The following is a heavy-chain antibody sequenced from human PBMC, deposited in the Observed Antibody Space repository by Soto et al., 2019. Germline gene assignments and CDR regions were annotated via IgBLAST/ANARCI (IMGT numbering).Heavy chain of an antibody. D-gene: IGHD3-9*01. Sequence: QVQLQESGPGLVKPSQTLSLSCTVSGVSISSGGYYWSWIRQHPGKGLEWIGYIFYSGSTYYNPSLKSRVLISVDTSKNQFSLKLSSVTAADTAVYYCARGYYDILFYTWFDPWGQGSLVTVSS. J-gene: IGHJ5*02. CDR2: IFYSGST. CDR1: GVSISSGGYY. V-gene: IGHV4-31*03. CDR3: ARGYYDILFYTWFDP.